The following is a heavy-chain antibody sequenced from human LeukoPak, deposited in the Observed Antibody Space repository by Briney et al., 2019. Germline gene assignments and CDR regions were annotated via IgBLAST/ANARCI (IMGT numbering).Heavy chain of an antibody. D-gene: IGHD6-19*01. J-gene: IGHJ3*02. Sequence: ASVKVSCKASGYTFTSYDINWVRQATGQGLEWMGWMNPNSGNTGYAQKFQGRVTMTRNTSISTAYMELSSLRSEDTAVYYCARHRQWLVGHGGFDIRGQGTMVTVSS. CDR2: MNPNSGNT. CDR1: GYTFTSYD. CDR3: ARHRQWLVGHGGFDI. V-gene: IGHV1-8*01.